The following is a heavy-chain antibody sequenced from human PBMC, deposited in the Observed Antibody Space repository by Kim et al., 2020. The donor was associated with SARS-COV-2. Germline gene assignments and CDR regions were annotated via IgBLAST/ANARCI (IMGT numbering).Heavy chain of an antibody. V-gene: IGHV3-30*03. J-gene: IGHJ4*02. CDR2: ISYDGSNK. D-gene: IGHD3-22*01. CDR3: AIATDSSGYYQVDY. Sequence: GGSLRLSCAASGFTFSTYGMHWVRQAPGKGLEWVAVISYDGSNKYYADSVKGRFTISRDNSKNTLYLQMNSLRTEDTAVYYCAIATDSSGYYQVDYWGQGPLVTVSS. CDR1: GFTFSTYG.